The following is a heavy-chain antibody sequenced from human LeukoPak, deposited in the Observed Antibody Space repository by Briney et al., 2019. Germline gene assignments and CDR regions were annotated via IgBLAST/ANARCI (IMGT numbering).Heavy chain of an antibody. CDR1: GDPLSGYSNYK. D-gene: IGHD6-13*01. CDR2: IYYHGST. CDR3: AREYSAFDY. Sequence: SETLSLTCSVSGDPLSGYSNYKWSWIRQPPGKGLEWIGYIYYHGSTNYNPSLKGRVTFSVDTSKNQSSLKLTSVTAADTAVYYCAREYSAFDYWGQETLVTVAS. V-gene: IGHV4-61*01. J-gene: IGHJ4*02.